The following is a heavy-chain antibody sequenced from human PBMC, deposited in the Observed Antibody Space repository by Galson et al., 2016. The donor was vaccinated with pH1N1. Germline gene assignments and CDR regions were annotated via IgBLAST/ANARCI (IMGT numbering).Heavy chain of an antibody. CDR1: GYSFTSQW. CDR2: VNPGGSTI. J-gene: IGHJ3*02. CDR3: ARQYDFGDYRGDAFDI. D-gene: IGHD4-17*01. Sequence: QSGAEVKKPGESLKISCKASGYSFTSQWIAWVSQVPGKGLEWVGVVNPGGSTIRYSPPFHGQVTISNDKSINIAYLQWISLRASDTATYYCARQYDFGDYRGDAFDIWGQGTVV. V-gene: IGHV5-51*03.